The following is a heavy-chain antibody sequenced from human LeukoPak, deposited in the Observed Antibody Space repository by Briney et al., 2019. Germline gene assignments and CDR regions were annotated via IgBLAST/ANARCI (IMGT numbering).Heavy chain of an antibody. CDR2: IYSSGST. CDR1: GGSISSYH. D-gene: IGHD2-15*01. Sequence: SETLSLTCTVSGGSISSYHWSWIRQPPGKGLEWIGYIYSSGSTNYNPSLGSRVTISVDASKNHFSLKLSSVTAADTAVYYCARLGYTSDWYKIDYWGQRTLVTVSS. J-gene: IGHJ4*02. V-gene: IGHV4-59*08. CDR3: ARLGYTSDWYKIDY.